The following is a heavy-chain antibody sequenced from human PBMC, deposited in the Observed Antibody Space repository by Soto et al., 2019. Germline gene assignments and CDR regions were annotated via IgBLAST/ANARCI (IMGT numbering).Heavy chain of an antibody. D-gene: IGHD6-19*01. Sequence: QVQLQESGPGLVKPSETLSLTCSVSGGSINSYYCAWIRQSPGKGLEWIGYIFYTGSTNYNPTLESRVNISVDTSKKYFSLILRCVTAADTAVYYGARRVAVVGYYYYHGMDVW. CDR2: IFYTGST. CDR3: ARRVAVVGYYYYHGMDV. J-gene: IGHJ6*01. CDR1: GGSINSYY. V-gene: IGHV4-59*12.